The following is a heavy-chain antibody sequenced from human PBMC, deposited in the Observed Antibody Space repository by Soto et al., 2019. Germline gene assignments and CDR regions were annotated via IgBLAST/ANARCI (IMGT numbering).Heavy chain of an antibody. CDR2: IGTAGDP. CDR1: GFTFSSYD. CDR3: ARSLYDFWSGYYDD. D-gene: IGHD3-3*01. J-gene: IGHJ4*02. V-gene: IGHV3-13*05. Sequence: PGGSLRLSCAASGFTFSSYDMHCVRQATGKGLEWVSAIGTAGDPYYPGSVKVRFTISRENAENSLYLQMNSLIAGDTAVYYCARSLYDFWSGYYDDWGQGTLVTVSS.